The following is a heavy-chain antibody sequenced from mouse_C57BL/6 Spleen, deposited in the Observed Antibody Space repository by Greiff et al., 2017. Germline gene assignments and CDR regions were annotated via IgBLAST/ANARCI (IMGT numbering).Heavy chain of an antibody. J-gene: IGHJ4*01. Sequence: QVQLKESGPELVQPGASVKISCKASGYAFSSYWMNWVKQRPGKGLEWIGRIYPGDGATDYNGKVKGKATLTADKSSSTAYMQLSSLTSADSAVYFCARKVQLVGAIDYWGQGTSVTVSS. CDR2: IYPGDGAT. CDR3: ARKVQLVGAIDY. D-gene: IGHD3-1*01. V-gene: IGHV1-82*01. CDR1: GYAFSSYW.